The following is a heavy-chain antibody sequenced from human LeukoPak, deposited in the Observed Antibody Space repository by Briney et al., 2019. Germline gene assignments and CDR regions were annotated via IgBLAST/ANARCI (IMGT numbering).Heavy chain of an antibody. Sequence: SETLSLTCTVSGGSISGYYWSWIRQPPGKGLEWIGYIYYSGSTNYNSSLKSRVTISVDTSKNQFSLKLSSVTAADTAVYYCARAYSSSSAYFDYWGQGTLVTVSS. CDR2: IYYSGST. CDR1: GGSISGYY. V-gene: IGHV4-59*01. D-gene: IGHD6-6*01. CDR3: ARAYSSSSAYFDY. J-gene: IGHJ4*02.